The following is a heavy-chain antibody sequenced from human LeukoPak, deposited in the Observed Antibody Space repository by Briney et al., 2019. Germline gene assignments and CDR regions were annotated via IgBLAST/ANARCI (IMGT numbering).Heavy chain of an antibody. CDR1: GGSISSGGYY. J-gene: IGHJ4*02. Sequence: SETLSLTCTVSGGSISSGGYYWSWIRQHPGKGLEWIGYIYYSGTTYYNPSLKSRVTISGDTSKNQFSLKLSSVTAADTAVYYCARGDDSSAHYWGQGTLVTVSS. V-gene: IGHV4-31*03. CDR3: ARGDDSSAHY. CDR2: IYYSGTT. D-gene: IGHD3-22*01.